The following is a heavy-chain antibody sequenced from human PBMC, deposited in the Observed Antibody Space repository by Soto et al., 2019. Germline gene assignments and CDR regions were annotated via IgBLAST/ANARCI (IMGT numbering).Heavy chain of an antibody. Sequence: SSVKVSCKASGGTFSSYTSSWVRQAPGQGLEWMGRIIPILGIAHYAQKFQGRITITAAKSTSTAYMELSSLRSEETAVSSCPGGGVVYYYCYGMDVRGKRTTVTVSS. CDR3: PGGGVVYYYCYGMDV. D-gene: IGHD2-15*01. J-gene: IGHJ6*04. V-gene: IGHV1-69*02. CDR2: IIPILGIA. CDR1: GGTFSSYT.